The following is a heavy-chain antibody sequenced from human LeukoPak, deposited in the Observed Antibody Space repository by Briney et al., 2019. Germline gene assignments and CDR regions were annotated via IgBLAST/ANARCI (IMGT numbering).Heavy chain of an antibody. Sequence: ASVKVSCKASGYTFTGYYMHWVRQAPGQGLEWMGWINPNNGVTNYAQKFQGRVTMTRDTSISTAYMGLSRLRSDDTAVFYCARGAFYYDSSGSPDIWGQGTMVTVSS. CDR1: GYTFTGYY. D-gene: IGHD3-22*01. V-gene: IGHV1-2*02. J-gene: IGHJ3*02. CDR2: INPNNGVT. CDR3: ARGAFYYDSSGSPDI.